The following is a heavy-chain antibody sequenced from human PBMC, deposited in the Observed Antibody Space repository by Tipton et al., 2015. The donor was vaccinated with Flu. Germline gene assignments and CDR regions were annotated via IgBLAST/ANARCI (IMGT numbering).Heavy chain of an antibody. CDR2: IYYTGYP. J-gene: IGHJ5*01. V-gene: IGHV4-39*07. CDR3: AKVLFGWVES. D-gene: IGHD3-16*01. Sequence: TLSLTCTVSGGSISSSSHYWGWIRQAPGRGLEWVGSIYYTGYPYYNSSLKSRLAMSIDTSKKQFSLRLSSVTAAGTAVYYCAKVLFGWVESWAQGTLVTVSS. CDR1: GGSISSSSHY.